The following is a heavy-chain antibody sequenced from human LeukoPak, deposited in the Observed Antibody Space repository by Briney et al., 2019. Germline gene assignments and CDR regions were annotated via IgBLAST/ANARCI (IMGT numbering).Heavy chain of an antibody. CDR2: IYYSGST. CDR3: ARGGSGWPYPDY. CDR1: GGSISSYY. J-gene: IGHJ4*02. V-gene: IGHV4-59*01. D-gene: IGHD6-19*01. Sequence: SESLSLTCTVSGGSISSYYWGWIRQPPGKGLEWIGYIYYSGSTNYNPSLKSRVTISVDTSKNQFSLKLSSVTAADTAVYFCARGGSGWPYPDYWGQGTLVTVSS.